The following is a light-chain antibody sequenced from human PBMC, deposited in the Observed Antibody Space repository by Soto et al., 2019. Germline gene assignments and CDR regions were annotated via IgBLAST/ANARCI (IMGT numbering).Light chain of an antibody. Sequence: QSALTQPASVSGSPGQSITISCIGTSDDIGANNYVSWYQHHPGKAPKILIYEAANRPSGISHRFSGSKSGNTASLTISGLQAEDEADYFCTSYTSASTLVFGGGTKLTVL. CDR2: EAA. CDR3: TSYTSASTLV. CDR1: SDDIGANNY. V-gene: IGLV2-14*01. J-gene: IGLJ2*01.